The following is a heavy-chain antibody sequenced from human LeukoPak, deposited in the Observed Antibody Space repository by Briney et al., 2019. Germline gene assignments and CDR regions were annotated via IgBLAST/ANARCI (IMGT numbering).Heavy chain of an antibody. Sequence: PSETLSLTCTISSGSISSSSYYWGWIRQPPGKGVEWIADIYYSGSTYYNPSLKSRVSISIDTSNNHFSLSLSSVTAADTALYYCARRRYYDSTGYLDWGQGTLVTVSS. CDR3: ARRRYYDSTGYLD. CDR2: IYYSGST. V-gene: IGHV4-39*02. CDR1: SGSISSSSYY. J-gene: IGHJ1*01. D-gene: IGHD3-22*01.